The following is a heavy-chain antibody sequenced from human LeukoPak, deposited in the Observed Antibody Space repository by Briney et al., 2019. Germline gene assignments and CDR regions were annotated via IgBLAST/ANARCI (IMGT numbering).Heavy chain of an antibody. J-gene: IGHJ4*02. V-gene: IGHV1-8*01. CDR2: MNPNSGNT. CDR3: ARVAAAGTPLSQ. Sequence: ASVKVSCKASGYTFTSYDINWVRQATGQGPEWMGWMNPNSGNTGYAQKFQGRVTMTRNTSISTAYMELSSLRSEDTAVYYCARVAAAGTPLSQWGQGTLVTVSS. D-gene: IGHD6-13*01. CDR1: GYTFTSYD.